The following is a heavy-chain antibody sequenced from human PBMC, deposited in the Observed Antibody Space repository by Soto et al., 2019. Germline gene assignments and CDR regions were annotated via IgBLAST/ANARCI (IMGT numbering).Heavy chain of an antibody. J-gene: IGHJ4*02. CDR2: INPNSGNT. Sequence: ASVKVSCKASGYTFTSHYMHWVRQAPGQGLEWMGRINPNSGNTSYAQKLQGRVTMTTDTSTSTAYMELRSLRSDDTAVYYCARDRPAVPIDYWGQGTLVTVSS. V-gene: IGHV1-46*01. CDR1: GYTFTSHY. CDR3: ARDRPAVPIDY. D-gene: IGHD2-2*01.